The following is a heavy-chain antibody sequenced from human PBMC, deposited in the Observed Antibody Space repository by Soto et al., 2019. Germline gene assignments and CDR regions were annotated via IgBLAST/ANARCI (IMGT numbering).Heavy chain of an antibody. CDR1: GYTFTGYG. CDR2: ISAYNGNT. J-gene: IGHJ6*02. CDR3: ARYGVAAKWPYGMDV. Sequence: SCKASGYTFTGYGISWVRQAPGQGLEWMGWISAYNGNTNYAQKLQGRVTMTTDTSTSTAYMELRSLRSDDTAVYYCARYGVAAKWPYGMDVWGQGTAVTVSS. V-gene: IGHV1-18*01. D-gene: IGHD3-10*01.